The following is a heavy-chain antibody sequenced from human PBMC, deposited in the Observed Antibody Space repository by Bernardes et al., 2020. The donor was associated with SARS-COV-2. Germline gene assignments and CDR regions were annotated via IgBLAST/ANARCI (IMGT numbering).Heavy chain of an antibody. CDR3: ARGLLWFGVTWFDP. J-gene: IGHJ5*02. CDR1: GGSFSGYY. D-gene: IGHD3-10*01. Sequence: SETLSLTCAVYGGSFSGYYWSWIRQPPGKGLEWIGEINHSGSTNYNPSLKSRVTISVDTSKNQFSLKLSSVTAADTAVYYCARGLLWFGVTWFDPWGQGTLVTGSS. CDR2: INHSGST. V-gene: IGHV4-34*01.